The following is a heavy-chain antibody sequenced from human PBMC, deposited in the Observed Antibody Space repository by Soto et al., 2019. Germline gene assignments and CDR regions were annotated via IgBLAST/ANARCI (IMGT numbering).Heavy chain of an antibody. V-gene: IGHV4-59*01. CDR3: ARGGYSYGYYYYYGMDV. CDR1: GGSISSYY. D-gene: IGHD5-18*01. Sequence: SETLSLTCTVSGGSISSYYWSWIRQPPGKGPEWIGYIYYSGSTNYNPSLKSRVTISVDTSKNQFSLKLSSVTAADTAVYYCARGGYSYGYYYYYGMDVWGQGTTVTVSS. CDR2: IYYSGST. J-gene: IGHJ6*02.